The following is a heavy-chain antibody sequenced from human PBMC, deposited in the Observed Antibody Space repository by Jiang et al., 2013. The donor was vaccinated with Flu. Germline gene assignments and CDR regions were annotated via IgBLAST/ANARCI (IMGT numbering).Heavy chain of an antibody. V-gene: IGHV6-1*01. Sequence: SVSSNSAAWNWIRQSPSRGLEWLGRTYYRSKWYNDYAVSVKSRITINPDTSKNQFSLQLNSVTPEDTAVYYCARGGSSGWYGDWFDPWGQGTLVTVSS. CDR3: ARGGSSGWYGDWFDP. J-gene: IGHJ5*02. CDR2: TYYRSKWYN. D-gene: IGHD6-19*01. CDR1: SVSSNSAA.